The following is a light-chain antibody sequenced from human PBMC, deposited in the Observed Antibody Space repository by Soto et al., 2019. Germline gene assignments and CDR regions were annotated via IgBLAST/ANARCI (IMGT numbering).Light chain of an antibody. CDR1: QSISSY. J-gene: IGKJ1*01. CDR3: QQSYRTPWT. V-gene: IGKV1-39*01. CDR2: AAS. Sequence: IQMTQSPASLSAYAGDRVTITCRASQSISSYLNWYQQKPGKAPKLLIYAASSLQSGVPSRLSGSGSGTDFTLTISSLQPEDSATYYCQQSYRTPWTFGPGTKVDIK.